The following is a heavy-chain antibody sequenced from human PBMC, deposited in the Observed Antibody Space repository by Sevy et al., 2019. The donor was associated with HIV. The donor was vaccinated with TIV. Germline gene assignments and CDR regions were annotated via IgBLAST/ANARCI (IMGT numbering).Heavy chain of an antibody. V-gene: IGHV3-21*01. CDR3: ARSCREAKEWLLYDYYYYGMDV. D-gene: IGHD3-3*01. CDR1: GFTFSSYS. CDR2: ISSSSSYI. Sequence: GGSLRLSCAASGFTFSSYSMNWVRQAPGKGLEWVSSISSSSSYIYYADSVKGRFTISRDNAKNSLYLQMNSLRAEDTAVYYCARSCREAKEWLLYDYYYYGMDVWGQGTTVTVSS. J-gene: IGHJ6*02.